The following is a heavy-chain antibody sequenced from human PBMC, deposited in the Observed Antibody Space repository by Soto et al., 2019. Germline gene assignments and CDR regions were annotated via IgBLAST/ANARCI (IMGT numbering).Heavy chain of an antibody. CDR2: ISAYNGDT. J-gene: IGHJ6*02. CDR3: ATAYSSGWYGMDV. V-gene: IGHV1-18*01. D-gene: IGHD6-19*01. CDR1: GYTFTSYG. Sequence: ASVKVSCKASGYTFTSYGFSWVRQAPGQGLEWMGWISAYNGDTNYPQKFQARVTMTTDTSTSTAYMELRSLRSDDTAVYYCATAYSSGWYGMDVWGQGTTVTVSS.